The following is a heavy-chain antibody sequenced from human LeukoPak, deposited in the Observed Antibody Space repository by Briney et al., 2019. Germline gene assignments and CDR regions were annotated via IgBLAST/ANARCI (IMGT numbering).Heavy chain of an antibody. J-gene: IGHJ6*02. CDR1: GFTFSSYG. D-gene: IGHD5-18*01. V-gene: IGHV3-30*18. CDR2: ISYDGSNK. CDR3: AKARYSYGPYGMDV. Sequence: GGSLRLSCAASGFTFSSYGMHWVRQAPGKGLEWVAVISYDGSNKYYADSVKGRFTISRDNSKNTLYLQMNSLRAEDTAVYYCAKARYSYGPYGMDVWGQGTTVTVSS.